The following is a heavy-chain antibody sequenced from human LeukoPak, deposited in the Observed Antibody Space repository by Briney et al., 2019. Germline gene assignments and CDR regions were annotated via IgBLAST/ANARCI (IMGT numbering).Heavy chain of an antibody. CDR1: GFIFSNYV. Sequence: PGGSLRLSCEASGFIFSNYVTHWVCQAPGKGLDWVAVISDDGSKKYHADSVKGRFTISRDNSKDTLYLQMNGLRAEDTAVYYCAKVLYASSWFNLDSWGQGALVTVSS. D-gene: IGHD6-13*01. J-gene: IGHJ4*02. V-gene: IGHV3-30*18. CDR3: AKVLYASSWFNLDS. CDR2: ISDDGSKK.